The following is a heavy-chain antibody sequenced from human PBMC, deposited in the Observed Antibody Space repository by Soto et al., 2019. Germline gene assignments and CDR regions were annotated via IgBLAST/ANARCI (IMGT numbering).Heavy chain of an antibody. Sequence: QVQLLESGGGVVQPGRSLRLSCAASGFTFSSYGMHWVRQAPGEGLVGVAVRWFDGSNKYYADSVKGGFTISRDNSKNKLYLPMHSQIDEDTAVYYCARVGITGTTFRGFDYWGQGTLVTVSS. J-gene: IGHJ4*02. CDR2: RWFDGSNK. V-gene: IGHV3-33*01. D-gene: IGHD1-20*01. CDR3: ARVGITGTTFRGFDY. CDR1: GFTFSSYG.